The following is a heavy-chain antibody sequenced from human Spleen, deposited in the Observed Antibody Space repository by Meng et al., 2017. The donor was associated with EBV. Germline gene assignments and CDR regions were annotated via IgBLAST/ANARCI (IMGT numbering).Heavy chain of an antibody. D-gene: IGHD3-16*01. CDR3: AQRERWGLDP. J-gene: IGHJ5*02. Sequence: VPLQESGPGRVKPSGTLSLTCAVSGGSISSSNWWNWVRLGQGKGLEWMGEIYHSGSTSYNPSLESRVTISIDESKNQVSLKLTSVTAADTAVYYCAQRERWGLDPWGQGTLVTVSS. CDR1: GGSISSSNW. V-gene: IGHV4-4*02. CDR2: IYHSGST.